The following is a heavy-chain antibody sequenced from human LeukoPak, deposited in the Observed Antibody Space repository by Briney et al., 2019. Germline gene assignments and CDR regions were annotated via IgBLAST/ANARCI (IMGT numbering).Heavy chain of an antibody. CDR1: GFTFSSYA. J-gene: IGHJ4*02. CDR3: TKWGGRATDSNTWYGPLDH. D-gene: IGHD6-13*01. Sequence: GGSLRLSCAASGFTFSSYAMTWVRQAPGQGLEWVSSISGSGDTTYHADSVKGRFTISRDNSKNTLYLLMNNLRTEDTAVYYCTKWGGRATDSNTWYGPLDHWGRGTLGTVS. V-gene: IGHV3-23*01. CDR2: ISGSGDTT.